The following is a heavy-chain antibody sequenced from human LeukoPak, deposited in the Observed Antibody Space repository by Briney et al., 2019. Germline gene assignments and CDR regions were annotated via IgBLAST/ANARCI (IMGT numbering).Heavy chain of an antibody. Sequence: GGSLRLSCAASGFTFGDYTMHWVRQGPGQGLEWVSLISWDGDYIYYVDSVKGRFTISRDNNNNSLYLQLNSLSPEDTALYYCAKDVYALTIPAAGTGADHWGQGTLVTVSS. D-gene: IGHD6-13*01. CDR1: GFTFGDYT. J-gene: IGHJ4*02. V-gene: IGHV3-43*01. CDR3: AKDVYALTIPAAGTGADH. CDR2: ISWDGDYI.